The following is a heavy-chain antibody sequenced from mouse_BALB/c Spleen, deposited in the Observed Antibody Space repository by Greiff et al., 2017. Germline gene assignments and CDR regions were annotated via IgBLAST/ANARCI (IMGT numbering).Heavy chain of an antibody. Sequence: EVKLQESGPGLVKPSQSLSLTCSVTGYSITSGYYWNWIRQFPGNKLEWMGYISYDGSNNYNPSLKNRISITRDTSKNQFFLKLNSVTTEDTATYYCARNYRYDAFAYWGQGTLVTVSA. J-gene: IGHJ3*01. CDR1: GYSITSGYY. CDR2: ISYDGSN. CDR3: ARNYRYDAFAY. D-gene: IGHD2-14*01. V-gene: IGHV3-6*02.